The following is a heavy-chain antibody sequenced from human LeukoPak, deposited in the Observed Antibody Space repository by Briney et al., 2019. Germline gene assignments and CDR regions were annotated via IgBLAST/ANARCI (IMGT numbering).Heavy chain of an antibody. V-gene: IGHV3-9*01. D-gene: IGHD1-26*01. J-gene: IGHJ4*02. Sequence: GGSLRLSCAASGFTFDDYAMHWVRQAPGKGLGWVLGISWNGGSIGYADSVKGRFTMSRESAKNSLYLQMDSLRAGDTAVYYCATSSQSGSYYQFDYWGEGTLVTVSS. CDR2: ISWNGGSI. CDR3: ATSSQSGSYYQFDY. CDR1: GFTFDDYA.